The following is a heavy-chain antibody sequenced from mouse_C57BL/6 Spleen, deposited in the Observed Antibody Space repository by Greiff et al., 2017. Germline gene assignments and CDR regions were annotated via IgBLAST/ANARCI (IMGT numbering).Heavy chain of an antibody. D-gene: IGHD1-1*01. Sequence: VQLQQSGPELVKPGASVKISCKASGYSFTGYYMNWVKQSPEKSLEWIGEINPSTGGTTYNQKFKAKATLTVDKSSSTAYMQLKSLTSEDSAVYYCAREDNYYGSSYGDWGQGTTLTVSS. J-gene: IGHJ2*01. CDR2: INPSTGGT. CDR3: AREDNYYGSSYGD. CDR1: GYSFTGYY. V-gene: IGHV1-42*01.